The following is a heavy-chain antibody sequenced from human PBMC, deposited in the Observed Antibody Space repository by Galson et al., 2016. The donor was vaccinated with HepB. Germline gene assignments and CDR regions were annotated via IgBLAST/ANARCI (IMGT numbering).Heavy chain of an antibody. CDR3: ARVGDGYSGSGRTYWEPGDYYGMDV. V-gene: IGHV3-21*01. J-gene: IGHJ6*02. CDR2: ISSSGVYK. Sequence: SLRLSCAASGSIFSRYSVNWVRQAPGKGLEWVSSISSSGVYKFYTNSVKGRFTISRDNTKNSLYLQMNSPRAEDTAVYYCARVGDGYSGSGRTYWEPGDYYGMDVWGQGTTVTVSS. D-gene: IGHD5-12*01. CDR1: GSIFSRYS.